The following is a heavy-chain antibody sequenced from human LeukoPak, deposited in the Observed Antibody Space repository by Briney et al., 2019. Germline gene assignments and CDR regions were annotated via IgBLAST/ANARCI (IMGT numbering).Heavy chain of an antibody. CDR3: AKGRSHGAYIAPFDY. V-gene: IGHV3-23*01. CDR2: ISDSGGST. J-gene: IGHJ4*02. CDR1: GFTFRNHA. D-gene: IGHD4-17*01. Sequence: GGSLRLSCAASGFTFRNHAMSWVRQAPGEGLEWVSVISDSGGSTDYADSVKGRFTISRDSSKNTLYLQMNSLRAEDTAVYYCAKGRSHGAYIAPFDYWGRGTLVTVSS.